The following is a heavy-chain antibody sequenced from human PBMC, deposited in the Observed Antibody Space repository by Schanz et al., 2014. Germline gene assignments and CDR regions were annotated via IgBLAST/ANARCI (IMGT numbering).Heavy chain of an antibody. CDR3: ASGVHVSSLQKGLQF. Sequence: EVQLVESGGGLVKPGGSLRLSCAASGFTISSYSMNWVRQVPGKGLEWLSCIATSSSTRHYADSVKGRVTISRDNAKNSVSLQMRRLRVEDTAVYYCASGVHVSSLQKGLQFWGRGTLVIVSS. CDR1: GFTISSYS. V-gene: IGHV3-21*01. CDR2: IATSSSTR. D-gene: IGHD3-10*01. J-gene: IGHJ1*01.